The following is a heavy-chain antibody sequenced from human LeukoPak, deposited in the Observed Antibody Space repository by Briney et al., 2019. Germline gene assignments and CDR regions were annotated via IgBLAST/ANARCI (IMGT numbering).Heavy chain of an antibody. Sequence: SETLSLTCAVYGGSFSGYYWSWIRQPPGKGLEWIGEINHSGSTNYNPSLKSRVTISVDTSKNQFSLKLSSVTAADTAVYYCARMADYYGSGRPIDYWGQGTLVTVSS. CDR3: ARMADYYGSGRPIDY. V-gene: IGHV4-34*01. D-gene: IGHD3-10*01. CDR2: INHSGST. CDR1: GGSFSGYY. J-gene: IGHJ4*02.